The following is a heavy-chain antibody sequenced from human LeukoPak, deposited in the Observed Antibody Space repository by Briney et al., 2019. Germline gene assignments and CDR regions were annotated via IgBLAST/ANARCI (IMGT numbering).Heavy chain of an antibody. CDR3: ARLEMATILGFAFDI. V-gene: IGHV3-11*01. Sequence: LSLTCTVSGGSISSYYWSWIRQAPGKGLEWVSYISGSGTTIDYVDSVKGRFTISRDNAKNSLYLQMNSLRVEDTAVYYCARLEMATILGFAFDIWGQGTMVTVSS. CDR2: ISGSGTTI. D-gene: IGHD5-24*01. CDR1: GGSISSYY. J-gene: IGHJ3*02.